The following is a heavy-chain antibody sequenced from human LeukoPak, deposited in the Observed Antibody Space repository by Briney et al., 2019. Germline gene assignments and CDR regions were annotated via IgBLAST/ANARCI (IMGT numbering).Heavy chain of an antibody. V-gene: IGHV4-61*02. D-gene: IGHD5-18*01. CDR3: ARDVDTAMAPFFDY. J-gene: IGHJ4*02. CDR1: GGSISSGSYY. Sequence: PSETLSLTCTVSGGSISSGSYYWSWIRQPAGKGLEWIGRIYTSGSTNYNPSLKSRVIISVDTSKNQFSLQLNSVTPEDTAVYYCARDVDTAMAPFFDYWGQGTRVTVSS. CDR2: IYTSGST.